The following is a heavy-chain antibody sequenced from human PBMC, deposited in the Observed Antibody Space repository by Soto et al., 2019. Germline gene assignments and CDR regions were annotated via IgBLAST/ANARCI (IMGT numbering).Heavy chain of an antibody. CDR1: GGTFSSYT. J-gene: IGHJ4*02. CDR2: IIPILGRA. Sequence: QVQLVQSGAEVKRPGSSVKVSCKASGGTFSSYTISWVRRAPGQGPEWMGRIIPILGRANYAQKFQGRVTITADKSTSTAYMELSGLRSEDTAVYYCAREGPGSAFDYSGQGTLVTVSS. CDR3: AREGPGSAFDY. V-gene: IGHV1-69*08. D-gene: IGHD3-10*01.